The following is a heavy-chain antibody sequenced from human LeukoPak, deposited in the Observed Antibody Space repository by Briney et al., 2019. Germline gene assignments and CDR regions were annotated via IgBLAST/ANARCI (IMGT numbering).Heavy chain of an antibody. CDR3: ARGSSAQSGGSPLFDY. Sequence: SETLSLTYTVSGGSISSSSYYWGWIRQPPGKGLERIGSIYYSGSTYYNPSLKSRVTISVDTSKNQFSLKLSSMTAADTAVYYCARGSSAQSGGSPLFDYWGQGTLVTVSS. J-gene: IGHJ4*02. D-gene: IGHD2-15*01. V-gene: IGHV4-39*07. CDR2: IYYSGST. CDR1: GGSISSSSYY.